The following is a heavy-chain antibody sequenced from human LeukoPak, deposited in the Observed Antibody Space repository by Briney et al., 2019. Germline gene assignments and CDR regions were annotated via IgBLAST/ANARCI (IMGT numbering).Heavy chain of an antibody. CDR3: ARDNTYYYDSSGYRGYYGMDV. CDR1: GGSFSGYY. Sequence: SETLSLTCAVYGGSFSGYYWSWIRQPPGKGLEWIGEINHSGSTYYNPSLKSRVTISVDRSKNQFSLKLSSVTAADTAVYYCARDNTYYYDSSGYRGYYGMDVWGQGTTVTVSS. CDR2: INHSGST. V-gene: IGHV4-34*01. J-gene: IGHJ6*02. D-gene: IGHD3-22*01.